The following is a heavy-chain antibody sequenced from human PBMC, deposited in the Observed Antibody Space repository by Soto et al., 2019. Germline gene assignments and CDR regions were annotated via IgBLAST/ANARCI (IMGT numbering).Heavy chain of an antibody. J-gene: IGHJ4*02. CDR3: SRDLYGSGWYYFDF. CDR2: FKPSTGGT. D-gene: IGHD6-13*01. V-gene: IGHV1-2*02. CDR1: GYSFTGYY. Sequence: ASVKVSCKASGYSFTGYYVHWVRQAPGEGLEWMGWFKPSTGGTDYAQKFQGRITMTRDTSSSTAYMEVSSLRADATAVYYCSRDLYGSGWYYFDFWGQGTLVTVSS.